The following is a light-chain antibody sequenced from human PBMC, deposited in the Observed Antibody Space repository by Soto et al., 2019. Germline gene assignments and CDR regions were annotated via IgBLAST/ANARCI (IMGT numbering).Light chain of an antibody. V-gene: IGKV3-20*01. J-gene: IGKJ3*01. CDR2: GAS. Sequence: EIVLTQSPGTLSLSPGERATLACRASQSISSTYLAWYQQKPGQAPRLLIYGASSRTTGIPDRFSGSGSGTDFTLTISRLEPENFAVYYCLQYGILPRFTFGPGMKVDI. CDR3: LQYGILPRFT. CDR1: QSISSTY.